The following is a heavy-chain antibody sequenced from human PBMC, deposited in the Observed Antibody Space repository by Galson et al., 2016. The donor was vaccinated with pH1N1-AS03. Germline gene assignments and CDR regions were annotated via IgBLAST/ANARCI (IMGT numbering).Heavy chain of an antibody. CDR3: ARDLRSDFGKNFVAGVQFGRC. CDR2: IIPIFGTV. D-gene: IGHD4/OR15-4a*01. J-gene: IGHJ4*02. V-gene: IGHV1-69*13. Sequence: SVKVSCKASGGTFNSYAISWVRQAPGQGLEWMGGIIPIFGTVNFAQRFQGRLTITADESTSTVDMELTHLTSDDTAIYYCARDLRSDFGKNFVAGVQFGRCWGQGTLVTVSS. CDR1: GGTFNSYA.